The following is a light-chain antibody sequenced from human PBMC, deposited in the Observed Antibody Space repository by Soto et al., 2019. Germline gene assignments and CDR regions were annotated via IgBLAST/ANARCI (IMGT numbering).Light chain of an antibody. J-gene: IGLJ1*01. CDR2: SNN. V-gene: IGLV1-44*01. Sequence: QSVLTQPPSASGTPGQRVTISCSGSSSNIGSNTVNWYKQLPGTAPKLLIYSNNQRPSGVPDRVSGSKSGTSASLAISGLQSEDEADYYCAAWDDSLNGYVFGTGTKVTVL. CDR1: SSNIGSNT. CDR3: AAWDDSLNGYV.